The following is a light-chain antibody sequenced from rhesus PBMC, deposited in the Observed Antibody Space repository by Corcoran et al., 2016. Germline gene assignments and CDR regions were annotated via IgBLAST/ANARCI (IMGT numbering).Light chain of an antibody. CDR1: NIGNNN. CDR3: QVWDTSRDQYI. J-gene: IGLJ1*01. Sequence: SYDLPPPPSVSVSPGQTVRIPCGGDNIGNNNVHWYQQKPPQAPLLVIYFADERPSGIPERFSGSKSATTATLTISGVEAGDEADYFCQVWDTSRDQYIFGGGTRLTVL. CDR2: FAD. V-gene: IGLV3-44*01.